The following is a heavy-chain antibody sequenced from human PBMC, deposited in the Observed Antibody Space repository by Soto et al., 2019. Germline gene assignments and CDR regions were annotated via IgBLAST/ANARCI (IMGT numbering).Heavy chain of an antibody. Sequence: EVQLVESGGGLVQPGRSLRLSCAASGFTFVHYAMHWVRQAPGKGLEWVSGITWNSERIDYADSVKGRFTISRDNAKNSLYLQMNSLRAEDTALYYCAKGRSYWYFDLWGRGTLVTVSS. J-gene: IGHJ2*01. CDR3: AKGRSYWYFDL. V-gene: IGHV3-9*01. CDR1: GFTFVHYA. CDR2: ITWNSERI.